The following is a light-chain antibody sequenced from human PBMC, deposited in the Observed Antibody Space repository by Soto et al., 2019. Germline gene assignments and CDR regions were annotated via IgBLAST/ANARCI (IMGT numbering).Light chain of an antibody. CDR2: GAS. Sequence: EIVLTQSPGTLSLSPGERATLSCRASQSVSSSYLAWYQQKPGQAPRPLIYGASSRAIRIPVRFSGSGSGTDFTLTISRLKHEDFAVYYCQQYGSSPWTFGQGTKVEIK. J-gene: IGKJ1*01. CDR1: QSVSSSY. V-gene: IGKV3-20*01. CDR3: QQYGSSPWT.